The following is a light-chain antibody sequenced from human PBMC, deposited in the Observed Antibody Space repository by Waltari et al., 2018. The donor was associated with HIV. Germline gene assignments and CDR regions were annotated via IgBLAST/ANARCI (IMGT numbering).Light chain of an antibody. Sequence: YVVTQPPSVSVAPGQTARISCGGHNIEGKSVHWYQQKPGQAPVVVVDDDSDRPSGIPERFAGSNSGNTATLIISRVEAGDEADYYCQVWDNRDDHVVFGGGTKLTVL. CDR1: NIEGKS. J-gene: IGLJ2*01. V-gene: IGLV3-21*02. CDR3: QVWDNRDDHVV. CDR2: DDS.